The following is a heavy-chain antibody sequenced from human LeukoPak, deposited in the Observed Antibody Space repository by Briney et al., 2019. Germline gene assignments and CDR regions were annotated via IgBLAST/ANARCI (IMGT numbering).Heavy chain of an antibody. CDR2: INEDGSST. CDR1: GNNFSRYW. Sequence: GGSLRLSCAASGNNFSRYWMHWVRQGPGKGLVWVSRINEDGSSTNYAESVRGRFTISRDNAKNTLYLQMNSLRAEDAAVYYCTTDTFGARDSWGQGTLVTVSS. V-gene: IGHV3-74*01. J-gene: IGHJ4*02. CDR3: TTDTFGARDS. D-gene: IGHD3-10*01.